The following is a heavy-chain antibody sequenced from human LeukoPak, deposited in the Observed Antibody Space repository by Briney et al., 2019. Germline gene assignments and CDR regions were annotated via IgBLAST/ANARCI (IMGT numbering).Heavy chain of an antibody. V-gene: IGHV4-31*03. CDR1: GGSISSGGYY. Sequence: SETLSLTCTVSGGSISSGGYYWSWIRQHPGKGLEWIGYIYYSGSTYYNPSLKSRVTISVDTSKNQFSLKLSSVTAADTAVYYCARVKTTETRKYSSGYYYTPGVIDYWGQGTLVTVSS. J-gene: IGHJ4*02. CDR3: ARVKTTETRKYSSGYYYTPGVIDY. D-gene: IGHD3-22*01. CDR2: IYYSGST.